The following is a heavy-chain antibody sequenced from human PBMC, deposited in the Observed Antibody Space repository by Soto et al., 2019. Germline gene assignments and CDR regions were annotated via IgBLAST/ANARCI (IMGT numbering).Heavy chain of an antibody. J-gene: IGHJ6*02. V-gene: IGHV3-23*01. CDR3: AAPRAKYGSGLSWFTYGMDI. CDR2: LDGASAST. D-gene: IGHD3-10*01. Sequence: AVGSLRLSWLASGFTFSDCAMTWVRHVPGRGRESVAPLDGASASTYHADSVRGRFTIPRDNSQNTLFLQMKRLTVDDTAISYCAAPRAKYGSGLSWFTYGMDIWGQGTTVTVS. CDR1: GFTFSDCA.